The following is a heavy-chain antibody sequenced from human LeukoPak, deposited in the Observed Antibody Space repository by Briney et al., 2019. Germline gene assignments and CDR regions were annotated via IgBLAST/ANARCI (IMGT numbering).Heavy chain of an antibody. J-gene: IGHJ6*03. CDR1: GFTFSGSA. Sequence: GGSLRLSCAASGFTFSGSAMHWVRQASGKGLEWVGRIRSKANSYATAYAASVKGRFTISRDDSKNTAYLQMNSLKTEDTAVYYCTSLYYYGSGSYSTDYYYYYMDVWGKGTTVTVSS. D-gene: IGHD3-10*01. CDR3: TSLYYYGSGSYSTDYYYYYMDV. CDR2: IRSKANSYAT. V-gene: IGHV3-73*01.